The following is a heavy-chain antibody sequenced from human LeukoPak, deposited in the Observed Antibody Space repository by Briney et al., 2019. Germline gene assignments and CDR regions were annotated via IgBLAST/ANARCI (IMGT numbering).Heavy chain of an antibody. CDR3: AKVAEATTVVIPDYFGY. Sequence: GASVKVSCKASGYTFTSYDINWVRQATGQGLEWMGWMNPNSGNTGYARKFQGRVTMTRDTSISTAYMELSSLRSDDTAVYYCAKVAEATTVVIPDYFGYWGQGTLVTVSS. V-gene: IGHV1-8*01. CDR2: MNPNSGNT. J-gene: IGHJ4*02. CDR1: GYTFTSYD. D-gene: IGHD4-23*01.